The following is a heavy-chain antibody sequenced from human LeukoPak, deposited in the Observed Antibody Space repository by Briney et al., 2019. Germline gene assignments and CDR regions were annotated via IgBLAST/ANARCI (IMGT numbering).Heavy chain of an antibody. D-gene: IGHD2-2*02. V-gene: IGHV3-30*02. J-gene: IGHJ4*02. CDR1: GFTFNDYG. CDR3: ARVRSRYCSSTSCYTFDY. CDR2: IRYDGSVK. Sequence: PGGSLRLSCAASGFTFNDYGMHWVRQAPGKGLEWVTFIRYDGSVKYYADSVKGRFTISRDNSKNTLYLQMNSLRAEDTAVYYCARVRSRYCSSTSCYTFDYWGQGTLVTVSS.